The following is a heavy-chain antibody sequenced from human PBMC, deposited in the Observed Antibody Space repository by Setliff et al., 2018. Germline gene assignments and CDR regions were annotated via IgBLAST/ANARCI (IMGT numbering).Heavy chain of an antibody. V-gene: IGHV4-38-2*01. D-gene: IGHD2-2*01. CDR1: GYSISSGYY. Sequence: PSETLSLTCAVSGYSISSGYYWAWIRQPPEKGLEWIGSIYVNGGSTTYSPSLKSRVTISVDTSKNQFSLNLSSVTAADTAVYYCARAGYELGQYNWFDPWGQGTLVTVSS. J-gene: IGHJ5*02. CDR3: ARAGYELGQYNWFDP. CDR2: IYVNGGST.